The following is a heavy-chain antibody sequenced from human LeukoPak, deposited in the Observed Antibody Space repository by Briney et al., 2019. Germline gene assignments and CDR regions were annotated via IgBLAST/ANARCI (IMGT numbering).Heavy chain of an antibody. CDR2: INTNTGNP. J-gene: IGHJ4*02. CDR1: GYTFTTYG. V-gene: IGHV7-4-1*02. D-gene: IGHD3-10*01. CDR3: ARDNYYHYDY. Sequence: ASGKVSCKASGYTFTTYGVNWVRQAPGQGLEWMGWINTNTGNPTYAQGFTGRFGFSLDTSVSTAYLQISSLKAEDTAVYYCARDNYYHYDYWGQGTLVTVSS.